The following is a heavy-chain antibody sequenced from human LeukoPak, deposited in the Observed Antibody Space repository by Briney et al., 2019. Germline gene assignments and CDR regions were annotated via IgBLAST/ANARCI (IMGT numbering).Heavy chain of an antibody. V-gene: IGHV4-59*01. CDR3: ARVRYSSGWYEWRFDP. J-gene: IGHJ5*02. CDR1: GGSISSYY. D-gene: IGHD6-19*01. Sequence: PSETLSLTCTVSGGSISSYYWSWIRQPPGKGLEWIGYIYYSGSTNYNPSLKSRVTISVDTSKNQFSLKLSSETAADTAVYYCARVRYSSGWYEWRFDPWGQGTLVTVSS. CDR2: IYYSGST.